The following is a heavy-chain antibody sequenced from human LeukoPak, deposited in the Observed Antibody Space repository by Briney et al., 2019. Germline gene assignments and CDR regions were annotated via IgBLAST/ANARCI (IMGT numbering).Heavy chain of an antibody. CDR1: GGSVSSSSYY. V-gene: IGHV4-39*01. Sequence: PSETLPLTCTLSGGSVSSSSYYWGWIRQPPGKGLECIGNIFYTGTAYYNPSLSSRVTISVDTSKNQFSLKLSSVTAADTAVYYCARRIVGATTVCFDPWGQGTLVTVSS. CDR3: ARRIVGATTVCFDP. CDR2: IFYTGTA. D-gene: IGHD1-26*01. J-gene: IGHJ5*02.